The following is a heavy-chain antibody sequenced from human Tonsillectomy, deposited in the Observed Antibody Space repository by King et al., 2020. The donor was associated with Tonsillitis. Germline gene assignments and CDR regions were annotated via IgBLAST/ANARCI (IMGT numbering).Heavy chain of an antibody. Sequence: VQLVESGGGLVKPGGSLRLSCAASGFTFSDYYMSWIRQAPGKGLEWVSYISSSGSIIYYADSVKGRFTISRDNAKNSLYLQMNSLRAEDTAVYYCARRGFYDNSGYSVAAEYFQHWGQGTLVTVSS. CDR2: ISSSGSII. CDR3: ARRGFYDNSGYSVAAEYFQH. CDR1: GFTFSDYY. D-gene: IGHD3-22*01. V-gene: IGHV3-11*01. J-gene: IGHJ1*01.